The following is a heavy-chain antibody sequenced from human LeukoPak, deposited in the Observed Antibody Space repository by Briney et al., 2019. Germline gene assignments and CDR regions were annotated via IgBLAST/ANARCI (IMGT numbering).Heavy chain of an antibody. J-gene: IGHJ4*02. CDR1: GGSFSGYY. CDR3: ARATGDSSSWYADY. D-gene: IGHD6-13*01. V-gene: IGHV4-34*01. CDR2: INHSGST. Sequence: SETLSLTCAVYGGSFSGYYWSWIRQPPGKGLGWIGEINHSGSTNYNPSLKSRVTISVDTSKNQFSLKLSSVTAADTAVYYCARATGDSSSWYADYWGQGTLVAVSS.